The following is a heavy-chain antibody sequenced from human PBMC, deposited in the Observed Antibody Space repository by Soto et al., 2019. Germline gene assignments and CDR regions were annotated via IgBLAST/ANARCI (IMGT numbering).Heavy chain of an antibody. D-gene: IGHD4-4*01. J-gene: IGHJ4*02. CDR3: AKDEGTSSTVFDY. V-gene: IGHV3-23*01. CDR1: GCTFKAYA. Sequence: QLLESGGASVQPGGSLRLSCVASGCTFKAYAMGWVRQAPGRGLEWASSITATNGNTYYADSVRGRFTISRDNSRNSLFLQMNGLRPEDSALYYCAKDEGTSSTVFDYWGQGTRVTVPS. CDR2: ITATNGNT.